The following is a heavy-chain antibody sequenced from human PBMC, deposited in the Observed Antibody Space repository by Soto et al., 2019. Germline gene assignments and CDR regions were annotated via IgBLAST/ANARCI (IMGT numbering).Heavy chain of an antibody. CDR3: ARVWGLDYIDS. CDR1: GACNRSTY. J-gene: IGHJ4*02. D-gene: IGHD7-27*01. V-gene: IGHV4-59*01. CDR2: IYHSGST. Sequence: TPALTCTDSGACNRSTYWSWIRRPAGKGLEWIGYIYHSGSTKYNPSLKRRVTISVDTSKNQFSVKLSSVTAADSAVYYCARVWGLDYIDSWGQGTRV.